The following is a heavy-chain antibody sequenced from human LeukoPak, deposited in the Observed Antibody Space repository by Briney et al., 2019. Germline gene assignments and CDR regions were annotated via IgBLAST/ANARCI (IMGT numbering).Heavy chain of an antibody. CDR2: INPNSGGT. CDR3: ARMNYYDSSGTYYYYGMDA. Sequence: ASVKVSCKASGYTFTGYYMHWVRQAPGQGLEWMGWINPNSGGTNYAQKFQGRVTMTRDTSISTAYMELSRLRSDDTAVYYCARMNYYDSSGTYYYYGMDAWGQGTTVTVSS. V-gene: IGHV1-2*02. D-gene: IGHD3-22*01. J-gene: IGHJ6*02. CDR1: GYTFTGYY.